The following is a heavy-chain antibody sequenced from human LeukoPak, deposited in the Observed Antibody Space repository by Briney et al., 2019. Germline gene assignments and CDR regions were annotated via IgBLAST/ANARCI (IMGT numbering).Heavy chain of an antibody. V-gene: IGHV4-38-2*01. J-gene: IGHJ4*02. Sequence: PSETLSLTCAVYGGSFSGYYWGWIRQPPGKGLEWIGSIYHSGSTYYNPSLKSRVTISVDTSKNQFSLKLSSVTAADTAVYYCARLGIQLWFGETCDYWGQGTLVTVSS. CDR2: IYHSGST. D-gene: IGHD5-18*01. CDR1: GGSFSGYY. CDR3: ARLGIQLWFGETCDY.